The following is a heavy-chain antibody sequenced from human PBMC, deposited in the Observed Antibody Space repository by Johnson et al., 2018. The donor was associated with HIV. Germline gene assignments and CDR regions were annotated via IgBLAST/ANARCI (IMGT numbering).Heavy chain of an antibody. D-gene: IGHD6-19*01. CDR3: AKKQWPEDDAFDI. Sequence: QVQLVESGGGVVQPGRSLRLSCAASEFTFSNYGMHWVRQAPGKGLEWVAVIWYDGSNKYYADSVKGRFTISRDNSKSTLYLQMNSLRAEDTAVYYCAKKQWPEDDAFDIWGQGTMVTVSS. V-gene: IGHV3-33*06. J-gene: IGHJ3*02. CDR1: EFTFSNYG. CDR2: IWYDGSNK.